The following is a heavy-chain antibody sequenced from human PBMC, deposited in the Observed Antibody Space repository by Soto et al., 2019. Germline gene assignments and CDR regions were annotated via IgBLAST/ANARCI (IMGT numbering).Heavy chain of an antibody. CDR2: IGGSGTTI. D-gene: IGHD6-6*01. V-gene: IGHV3-48*01. CDR3: ARDPPYSTSSGYCDH. J-gene: IGHJ4*02. Sequence: EVQLVESGGGLVQPGGSLRLSCAASGFTFRSHSMNWVRQAPGKGLEWLSYIGGSGTTIDYADSVKGRFTISRDNAKNSVFPQMNSLRGEDTAVYYCARDPPYSTSSGYCDHWGQGTPVIVSS. CDR1: GFTFRSHS.